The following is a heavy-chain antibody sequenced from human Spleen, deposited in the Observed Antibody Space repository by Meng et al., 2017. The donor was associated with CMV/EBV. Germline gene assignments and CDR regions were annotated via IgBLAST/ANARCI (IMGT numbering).Heavy chain of an antibody. CDR1: DSVTSNSAA. J-gene: IGHJ5*02. CDR3: ARALGAGKGWFDP. CDR2: TYYRSKWYS. D-gene: IGHD4/OR15-4a*01. Sequence: DSVTSNSAAWNWIRQSPSRGLEWVGRTYYRSKWYSDYGVSVKSRITISSDTSKNQFSLHLNSVTPEDTAFYYCARALGAGKGWFDPWGQGTLVTVSS. V-gene: IGHV6-1*01.